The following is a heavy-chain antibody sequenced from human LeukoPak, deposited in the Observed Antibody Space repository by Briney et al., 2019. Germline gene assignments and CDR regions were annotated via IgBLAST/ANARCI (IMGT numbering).Heavy chain of an antibody. V-gene: IGHV4-34*01. CDR2: INHSGST. CDR3: ARGYCSSTSCYPFDY. D-gene: IGHD2-2*01. J-gene: IGHJ4*02. Sequence: PSETLSLTCAVYGGSFSGYYWSWIRQPPGQGLEWIGEINHSGSTNYNPSLKSRVTISVDTSKNQFSLKLSSVTAADTAVYYCARGYCSSTSCYPFDYWGQGTLVTVSS. CDR1: GGSFSGYY.